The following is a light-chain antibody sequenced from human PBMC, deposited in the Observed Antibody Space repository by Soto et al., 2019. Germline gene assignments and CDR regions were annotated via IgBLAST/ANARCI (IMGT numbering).Light chain of an antibody. V-gene: IGLV2-14*01. J-gene: IGLJ1*01. CDR1: SSAVGGYNY. CDR2: EVS. CDR3: SSYTSSSTLV. Sequence: QSALTQPASVSGSPGQSITISCTGTSSAVGGYNYVSWYQQHPGEAPKLMIYEVSKRPSGVPDRFSGSKSGNTASLTISGLQAEDEADYYCSSYTSSSTLVFGTGTKVTVL.